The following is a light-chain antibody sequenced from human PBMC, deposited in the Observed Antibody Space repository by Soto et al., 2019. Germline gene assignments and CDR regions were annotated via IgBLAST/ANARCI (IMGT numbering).Light chain of an antibody. J-gene: IGKJ2*01. CDR2: WAS. V-gene: IGKV4-1*01. CDR3: QQYESTPPT. CDR1: QSVLYSSKNKNY. Sequence: DIVMTQYPDSLAVSLGERATINCKSSQSVLYSSKNKNYLAWYQQRPGQPPKLLIYWASTRESGVPDRFSGSGSGTDFTLTITSLQAEDVAVYYCQQYESTPPTFGQGTKLEIK.